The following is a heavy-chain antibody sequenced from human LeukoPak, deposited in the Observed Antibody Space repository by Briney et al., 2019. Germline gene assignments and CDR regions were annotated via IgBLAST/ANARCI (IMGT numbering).Heavy chain of an antibody. CDR2: MWNDGSTT. CDR3: ARDRTNFVDY. J-gene: IGHJ4*02. CDR1: GFTFKICG. D-gene: IGHD3-9*01. V-gene: IGHV3-33*01. Sequence: GGSLRLSCAASGFTFKICGMHWVRQAPGKGLEWVGVMWNDGSTTFYADSVRGRFTISRDNSKNTLYLQMNSLRAEDTAVYYCARDRTNFVDYWGQGTLVTVSS.